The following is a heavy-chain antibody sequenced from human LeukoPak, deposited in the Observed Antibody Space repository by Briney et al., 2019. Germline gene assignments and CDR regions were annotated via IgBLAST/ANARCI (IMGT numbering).Heavy chain of an antibody. CDR2: IYHSGST. D-gene: IGHD3-10*01. Sequence: SGTLSLTCAVSGGSISSSNWWSWVRQPPGKGLEWIGEIYHSGSTNYNPSLKSRVIIPVDKSKNQFSLKLSSVTAADTAVYYCARETAAMVRGVIIEPDDYWGQGTLVTVSS. J-gene: IGHJ4*02. CDR1: GGSISSSNW. CDR3: ARETAAMVRGVIIEPDDY. V-gene: IGHV4-4*02.